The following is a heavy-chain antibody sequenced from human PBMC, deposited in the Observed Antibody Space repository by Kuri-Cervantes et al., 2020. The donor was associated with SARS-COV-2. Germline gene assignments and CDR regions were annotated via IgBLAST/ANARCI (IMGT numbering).Heavy chain of an antibody. J-gene: IGHJ6*03. Sequence: GGSLRLSCAASGFTFDDYAMHWVRQAPGKGLEWVSGISWNSGSIGYADSVKGRFTISRDNAKNSLYLQMNSLRAEDTAVYYCAREVFFSDARRRDDYIWWSYRTPYMDVWGKGTTVTVPS. CDR2: ISWNSGSI. V-gene: IGHV3-9*01. CDR3: AREVFFSDARRRDDYIWWSYRTPYMDV. CDR1: GFTFDDYA. D-gene: IGHD3-16*02.